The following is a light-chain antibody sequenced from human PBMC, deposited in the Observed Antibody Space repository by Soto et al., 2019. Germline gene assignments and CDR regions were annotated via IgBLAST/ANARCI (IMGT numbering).Light chain of an antibody. V-gene: IGKV1-5*03. CDR3: QHYHSYSEA. Sequence: DVQMSQCPSNQSKNVVDRVTITCRASQTISSWLAWYQQKPGKAPKLLIYKASTLKSGVPSRFSGSGSGTEFTLTISSLQPDDFATYSCQHYHSYSEAYGQG. CDR1: QTISSW. CDR2: KAS. J-gene: IGKJ1*01.